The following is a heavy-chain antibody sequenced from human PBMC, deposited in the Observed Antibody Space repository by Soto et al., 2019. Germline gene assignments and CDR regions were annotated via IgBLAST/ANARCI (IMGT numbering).Heavy chain of an antibody. D-gene: IGHD4-17*01. CDR1: GFTFSSYG. CDR3: AKDHLETTVTTPSY. V-gene: IGHV3-30*18. J-gene: IGHJ4*02. CDR2: ISYDGNNK. Sequence: QVQLVESGGGVVQPGRFLRLSCAASGFTFSSYGMHWVRQAPGKGLEWVAVISYDGNNKYYADSVKGRFTISRDNFKNTLYLQMDSLRAEDTAMYYCAKDHLETTVTTPSYWGQGTLVTVSS.